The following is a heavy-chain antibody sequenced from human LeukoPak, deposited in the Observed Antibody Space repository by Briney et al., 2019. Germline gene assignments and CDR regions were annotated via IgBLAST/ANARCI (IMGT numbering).Heavy chain of an antibody. V-gene: IGHV1-8*01. CDR2: MNPNSGNT. J-gene: IGHJ6*02. D-gene: IGHD2-15*01. CDR1: GYTFTSYD. Sequence: ASVKVSCKASGYTFTSYDINWVRQATGQGLEWMGWMNPNSGNTGYAQKFQGRVTMTRNTSISTAYMELSSLRSEDTAVYYCARGGCSGGSCYGYYGMDVWGQGTTVTVPS. CDR3: ARGGCSGGSCYGYYGMDV.